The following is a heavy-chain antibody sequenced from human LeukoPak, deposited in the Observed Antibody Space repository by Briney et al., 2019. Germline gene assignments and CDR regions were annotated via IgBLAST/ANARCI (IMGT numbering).Heavy chain of an antibody. D-gene: IGHD3-22*01. Sequence: GGSLRLSCEASGLTFSSYGMSWVRQAPGKGLQWVSAITGDGTTTYYADSVKGRFTISRDNSKNMLYLQMSSLRAEDTAVYYCAKYLGQYYYDSSGLDYWGQGTLVTVSS. V-gene: IGHV3-23*01. CDR1: GLTFSSYG. CDR2: ITGDGTTT. CDR3: AKYLGQYYYDSSGLDY. J-gene: IGHJ4*02.